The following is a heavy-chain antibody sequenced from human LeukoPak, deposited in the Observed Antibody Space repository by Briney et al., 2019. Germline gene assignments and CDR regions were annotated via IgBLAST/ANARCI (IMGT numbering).Heavy chain of an antibody. D-gene: IGHD1-7*01. CDR2: IYSGGST. CDR3: ARVPLGTCYFDS. CDR1: GFTVSSNY. Sequence: PGGSLRLSCAASGFTVSSNYMSWVRQAPGKGLEWVSLIYSGGSTYYADSVKGRFTISRDNSKNTLYLQMNSLRAEDTAVYYCARVPLGTCYFDSWGQGTLVTVSS. J-gene: IGHJ4*02. V-gene: IGHV3-53*01.